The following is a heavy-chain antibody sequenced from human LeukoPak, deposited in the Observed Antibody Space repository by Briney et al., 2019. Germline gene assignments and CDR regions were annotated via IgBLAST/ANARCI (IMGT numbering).Heavy chain of an antibody. V-gene: IGHV3-30-3*01. CDR2: ISYDGSNK. CDR1: GFTFSSYA. D-gene: IGHD6-13*01. Sequence: GGSLRLSCAASGFTFSSYAMHWVRQAPGKGLEWVAVISYDGSNKYYADSVKGRFTISRDNSKNTLYLQMNSLRAEDTAVYYCARDFRAAAGSLHLDYWGQGTLVTVSS. CDR3: ARDFRAAAGSLHLDY. J-gene: IGHJ4*02.